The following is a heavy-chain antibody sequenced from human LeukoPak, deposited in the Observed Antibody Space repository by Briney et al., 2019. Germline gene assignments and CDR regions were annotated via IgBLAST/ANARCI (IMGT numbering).Heavy chain of an antibody. CDR3: AKVVVGGRLGVVIGGFDY. CDR2: ISGSGGST. D-gene: IGHD3-3*01. J-gene: IGHJ4*02. V-gene: IGHV3-23*01. Sequence: GGSLRLSCAASGFTFSSYAMSWVRQAPGKGLEWVSAISGSGGSTYYADSVKGRFTISRDNSKNTLYLQMNSLRAEDTAVYYCAKVVVGGRLGVVIGGFDYWGQGTLVTVSS. CDR1: GFTFSSYA.